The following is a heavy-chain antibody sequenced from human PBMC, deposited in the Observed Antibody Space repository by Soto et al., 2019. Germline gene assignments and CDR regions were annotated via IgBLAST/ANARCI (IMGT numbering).Heavy chain of an antibody. J-gene: IGHJ6*02. Sequence: QVQLVESGGGVVQPGRSLRLSCAASGFTFSSYAMHWVRQAPGKGLEWVAVISYDGSNKYYADSVKGRFTISRDNSKNTLYLQMNSLRAEDTAVYYCARYGYVVVVPAVLYYYYYGMDVWGQGTTVTVSS. CDR3: ARYGYVVVVPAVLYYYYYGMDV. CDR1: GFTFSSYA. CDR2: ISYDGSNK. D-gene: IGHD2-2*01. V-gene: IGHV3-30-3*01.